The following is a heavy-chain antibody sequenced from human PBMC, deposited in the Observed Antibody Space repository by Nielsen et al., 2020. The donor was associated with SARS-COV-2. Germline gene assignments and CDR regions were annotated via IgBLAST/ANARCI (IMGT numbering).Heavy chain of an antibody. Sequence: GESLKISCAASGFTFSDYAMTWVRQAPGKGLEWVSAISGSGGSTYYADSVKGRFTISRDNSKNTLYLQMNSLRAEDTAVYYCAKHFTMVRGRIDYWGQGTLVTVSS. CDR2: ISGSGGST. CDR3: AKHFTMVRGRIDY. D-gene: IGHD3-10*01. J-gene: IGHJ4*02. CDR1: GFTFSDYA. V-gene: IGHV3-23*01.